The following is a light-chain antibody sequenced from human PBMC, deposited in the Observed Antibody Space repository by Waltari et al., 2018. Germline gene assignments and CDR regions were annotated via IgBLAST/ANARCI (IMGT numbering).Light chain of an antibody. CDR2: NDS. V-gene: IGLV3-21*04. J-gene: IGLJ1*01. Sequence: YVLTQPPSVSVAPGKTARITCGATNIGSISVHWYQQKPGQAPVLVIYNDSDRPSGIPEVFSGSNAGNTAALTSSRVEAGDEADYYCQGWNSNNDHYVFGTGTKVTVL. CDR3: QGWNSNNDHYV. CDR1: NIGSIS.